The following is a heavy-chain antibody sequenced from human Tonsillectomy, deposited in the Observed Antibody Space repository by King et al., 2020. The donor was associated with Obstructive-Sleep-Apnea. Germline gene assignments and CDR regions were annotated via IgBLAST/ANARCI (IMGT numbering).Heavy chain of an antibody. V-gene: IGHV2-5*02. CDR1: GFSLTTSGVG. D-gene: IGHD2-8*02. J-gene: IGHJ4*02. CDR3: THSMNSGGHPDYFDY. Sequence: FTLKESGPTLVKPTQTLTLTCTFSGFSLTTSGVGVGWICQPPAKALEWLALIYCDDDKHYSPSLKIRLTITKDTSKNQVLLTMTNMDPGDTATYYCTHSMNSGGHPDYFDYWGEGTLVTVSS. CDR2: IYCDDDK.